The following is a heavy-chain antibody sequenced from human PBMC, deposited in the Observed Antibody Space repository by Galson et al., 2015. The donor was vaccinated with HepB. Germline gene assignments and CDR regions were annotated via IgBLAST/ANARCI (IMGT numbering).Heavy chain of an antibody. CDR2: IDVRGTT. J-gene: IGHJ4*02. D-gene: IGHD1-1*01. CDR1: GFTFSRLG. Sequence: SLRLSCAASGFTFSRLGMTWVRQAPGKGLECVSAIDVRGTTDYSDSVKGRFIISRDNSKNMLYLQMNNLRAEDTAVYYCAKGTTDIDYWGQGTLVTVSS. V-gene: IGHV3-23*01. CDR3: AKGTTDIDY.